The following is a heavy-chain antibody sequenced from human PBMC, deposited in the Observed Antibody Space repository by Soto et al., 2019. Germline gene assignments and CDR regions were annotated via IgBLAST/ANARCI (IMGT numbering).Heavy chain of an antibody. Sequence: QVQLVQSGGEVKKPGASVKVSCKTSGYSFTTYGMRWVRQAPGQGLEWMGWISAYNGNTNYAQKLQGRVTMTTDTSTSTAYMELRSLRSDDTAVYYCAREGPAPYYYYGMDVWGQGRTVTVSS. CDR3: AREGPAPYYYYGMDV. CDR2: ISAYNGNT. CDR1: GYSFTTYG. J-gene: IGHJ6*02. V-gene: IGHV1-18*01.